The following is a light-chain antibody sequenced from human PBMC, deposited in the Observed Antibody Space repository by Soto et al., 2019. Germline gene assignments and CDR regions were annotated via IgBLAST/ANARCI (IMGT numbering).Light chain of an antibody. CDR2: EDN. J-gene: IGLJ3*02. CDR1: SGSIASNY. Sequence: NFMLTQPHSVSESPGKTVTISCTGSSGSIASNYVQWYQQRPGSAPTTVIYEDNQRPSGVPDRFSGSIDSSSNSASLTISGLKTEDEADYYCQSYDSSKHSVFGGGTKLTVL. V-gene: IGLV6-57*02. CDR3: QSYDSSKHSV.